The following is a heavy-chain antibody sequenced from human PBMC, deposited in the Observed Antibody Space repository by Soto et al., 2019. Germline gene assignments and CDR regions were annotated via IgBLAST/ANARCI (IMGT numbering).Heavy chain of an antibody. CDR1: GFTVSNAY. D-gene: IGHD2-15*01. CDR2: IKSKTDGGTT. Sequence: PGGDLGLCCAASGFTVSNAYMNWVRQAPGKGLEWLGHIKSKTDGGTTDYAAPVKGRFTVSRDDSKDTLYLQMNSLKTEDTAVYYCTTDLNPRYCSGFACYSAQHGMDVRGQGTTVPV. V-gene: IGHV3-15*01. J-gene: IGHJ6*02. CDR3: TTDLNPRYCSGFACYSAQHGMDV.